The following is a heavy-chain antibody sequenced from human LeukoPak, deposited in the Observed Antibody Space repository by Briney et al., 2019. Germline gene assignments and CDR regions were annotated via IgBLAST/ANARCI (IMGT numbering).Heavy chain of an antibody. Sequence: GGSLRLSWAASGFTFSSHWMHWVRQALGKGLVWVSRISSDGTNTNYADSVKGRFTISRDNAKNTLYLQMNSLRVEDTAVYYCTRGPPDGSGNYFPGDFWGQGTLVTVSS. J-gene: IGHJ4*02. D-gene: IGHD3-10*01. V-gene: IGHV3-74*01. CDR1: GFTFSSHW. CDR2: ISSDGTNT. CDR3: TRGPPDGSGNYFPGDF.